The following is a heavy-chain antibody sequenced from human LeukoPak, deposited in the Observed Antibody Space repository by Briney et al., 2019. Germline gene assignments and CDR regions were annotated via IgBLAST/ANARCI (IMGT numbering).Heavy chain of an antibody. V-gene: IGHV3-9*01. CDR3: AELGITMIGGV. CDR2: ISWNSGNI. Sequence: GGSLRLSCAASGFTFEDYSVHWVRQAPGKGLEWVSGISWNSGNIGYADSVKGRFTISRDNAKNSLYLQMNSLRAEDTAVYYCAELGITMIGGVWGKGTTVTISS. CDR1: GFTFEDYS. J-gene: IGHJ6*04. D-gene: IGHD3-10*02.